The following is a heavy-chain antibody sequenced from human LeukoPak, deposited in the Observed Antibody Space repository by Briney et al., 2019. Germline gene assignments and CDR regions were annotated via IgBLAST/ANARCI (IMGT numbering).Heavy chain of an antibody. J-gene: IGHJ6*04. D-gene: IGHD6-13*01. V-gene: IGHV3-21*01. CDR1: GFTFSSYS. Sequence: GGSLRLSCAASGFTFSSYSMNWVRQAPGKGLEWVSSISSSSSYIYYADSVKGRFTISRDNAKNSLYLQMNSLRAEDTAVYYCARIAAAGLYYYYGMDVWGKGTTVTASS. CDR3: ARIAAAGLYYYYGMDV. CDR2: ISSSSSYI.